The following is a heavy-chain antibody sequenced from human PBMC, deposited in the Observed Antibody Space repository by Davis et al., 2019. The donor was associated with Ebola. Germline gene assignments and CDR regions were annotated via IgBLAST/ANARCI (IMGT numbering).Heavy chain of an antibody. CDR3: ARDPMELTTVTTKYNWFDP. J-gene: IGHJ5*02. V-gene: IGHV1-69*13. CDR1: GGTFSSYA. D-gene: IGHD4-17*01. CDR2: IIPIFGTA. Sequence: AASVKVSCKASGGTFSSYAISWVRQAPGQGLEWMGGIIPIFGTANYAQKFQGRVTITADESTSTAYMELSSLRSEDTAVYYCARDPMELTTVTTKYNWFDPWGQGTLVTVSS.